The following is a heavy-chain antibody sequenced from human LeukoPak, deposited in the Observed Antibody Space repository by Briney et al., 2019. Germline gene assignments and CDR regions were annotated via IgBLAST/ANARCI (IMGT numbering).Heavy chain of an antibody. Sequence: QPGGSLRLSCAASGFTFSSYEMNWVRQAPGKGLEWVSYISSSGSTIYYADSVKGRFTISRDNAKNSLYLQMNSLRAEDTAVYYCARAGNGEVTAFDIWGQGTMVTVSS. J-gene: IGHJ3*02. V-gene: IGHV3-48*03. D-gene: IGHD3-3*01. CDR1: GFTFSSYE. CDR3: ARAGNGEVTAFDI. CDR2: ISSSGSTI.